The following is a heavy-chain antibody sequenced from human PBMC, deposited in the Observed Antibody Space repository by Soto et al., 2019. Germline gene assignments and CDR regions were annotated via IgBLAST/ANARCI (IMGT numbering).Heavy chain of an antibody. CDR3: ARVHVMVVAGSTFDY. V-gene: IGHV4-34*01. Sequence: KPSETLFLTCAVYGGSFSGYYWSWIRQPPGKGMEWIGEINHSGTTNYNPPLKSRVTISVDTSNNQFSLKLRSVTAADTAVYYCARVHVMVVAGSTFDYWGHGTLVTVSS. CDR1: GGSFSGYY. CDR2: INHSGTT. J-gene: IGHJ4*01. D-gene: IGHD6-19*01.